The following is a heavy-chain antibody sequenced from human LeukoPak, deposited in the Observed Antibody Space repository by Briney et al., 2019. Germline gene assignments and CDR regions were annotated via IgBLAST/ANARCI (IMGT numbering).Heavy chain of an antibody. D-gene: IGHD2-15*01. CDR1: GFTFSNCP. CDR2: ISYDGSNK. CDR3: ARDLLCSGGSCSIMDV. V-gene: IGHV3-30*04. Sequence: GGSLRLSCTTSGFTFSNCPMHWVRQAPGKGLEWVAGISYDGSNKYFADSVKGRFTISRDNSKNTLYLQMNSLRAEDTAVYYCARDLLCSGGSCSIMDVWGQGTTVTVSS. J-gene: IGHJ6*02.